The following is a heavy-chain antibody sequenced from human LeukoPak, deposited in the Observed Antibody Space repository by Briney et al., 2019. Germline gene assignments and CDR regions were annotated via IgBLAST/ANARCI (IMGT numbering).Heavy chain of an antibody. CDR3: ARGKYDRSGVDY. J-gene: IGHJ4*02. CDR1: GGSISSDY. Sequence: PSETRSLTCTVSGGSISSDYWTWIRQPAGKGLEWIGLINTSGSTDYNPSLKSRVTMSVDTSKNQFSLKLSSVTAADTAVYYCARGKYDRSGVDYWGQGTLVTVSS. D-gene: IGHD3-22*01. V-gene: IGHV4-4*07. CDR2: INTSGST.